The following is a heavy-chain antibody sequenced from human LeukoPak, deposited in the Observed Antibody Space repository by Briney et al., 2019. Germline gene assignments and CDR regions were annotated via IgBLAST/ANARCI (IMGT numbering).Heavy chain of an antibody. CDR3: AREGSWSSLGGYGH. D-gene: IGHD6-13*01. Sequence: ASVEVSCKTSGYSFTSYYMHWVRQAPGQGLEWMGIIDPNDVGTRYAQRFQGRLSLTRDTSTTTVYMELSSLSSEDTAVYYCAREGSWSSLGGYGHWGQGTLVTVSS. CDR2: IDPNDVGT. V-gene: IGHV1-46*01. J-gene: IGHJ4*02. CDR1: GYSFTSYY.